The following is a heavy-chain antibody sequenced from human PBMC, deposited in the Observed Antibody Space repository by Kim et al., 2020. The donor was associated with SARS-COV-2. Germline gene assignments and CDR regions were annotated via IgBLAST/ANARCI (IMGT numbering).Heavy chain of an antibody. D-gene: IGHD3-9*01. Sequence: ASVKVSCKASGYTFTGYYMHWVRQAPGQGLEWMGWINPNSGGTNYAQKFQGWVTMTRDTSISTAYMELSRPRSDDTAVYYCARDPALRYFDWSTFDYWGQGTLVTVSS. J-gene: IGHJ4*02. CDR1: GYTFTGYY. V-gene: IGHV1-2*04. CDR2: INPNSGGT. CDR3: ARDPALRYFDWSTFDY.